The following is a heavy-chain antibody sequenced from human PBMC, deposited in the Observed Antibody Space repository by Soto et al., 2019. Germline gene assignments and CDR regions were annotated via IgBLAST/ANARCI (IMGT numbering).Heavy chain of an antibody. CDR2: IIPENGKT. V-gene: IGHV1-18*01. D-gene: IGHD4-17*01. CDR1: GYTFMNFG. J-gene: IGHJ4*02. CDR3: TRDLYFMSTSTVTTDGY. Sequence: HVQMVQSGGEVKKPGASVKVSCKPSGYTFMNFGISWVRQAPGQGLQWMGWIIPENGKTKYALKFQGRVSMTADTSTSTVYMELRSLRSDDTAVYYCTRDLYFMSTSTVTTDGYWGQGTLVAVSS.